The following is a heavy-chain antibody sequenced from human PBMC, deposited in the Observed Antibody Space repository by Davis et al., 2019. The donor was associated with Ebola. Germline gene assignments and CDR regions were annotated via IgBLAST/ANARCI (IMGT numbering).Heavy chain of an antibody. CDR1: GYSFTSYW. V-gene: IGHV5-51*01. CDR2: IYPGDSDT. J-gene: IGHJ6*02. D-gene: IGHD1-14*01. Sequence: KVSCKGSGYSFTSYWIGWVRQMRGKGLEWMGIIYPGDSDTRYSPSFQGQVTLSADKSISTAYLQWSSLKASDTAMYYCARLNLSDVYYYYYGMDVWSQGTTVTVSS. CDR3: ARLNLSDVYYYYYGMDV.